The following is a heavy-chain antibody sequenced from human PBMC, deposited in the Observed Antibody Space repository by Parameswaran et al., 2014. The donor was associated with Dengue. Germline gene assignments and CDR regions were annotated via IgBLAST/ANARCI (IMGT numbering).Heavy chain of an antibody. CDR3: ARAQVRETI. V-gene: IGHV4-59*12. D-gene: IGHD1-26*01. J-gene: IGHJ3*02. CDR2: IYYSGST. Sequence: VRQMPGKGLEWIGYIYYSGSTNYNPSLESRVTMSVDTSKNQFSLKLSSVTAADTAVYYCARAQVRETIWGQGTMVTVSS.